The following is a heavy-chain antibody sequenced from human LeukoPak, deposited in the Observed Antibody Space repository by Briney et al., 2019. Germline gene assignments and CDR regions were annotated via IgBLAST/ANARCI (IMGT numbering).Heavy chain of an antibody. CDR2: IYTSGST. D-gene: IGHD5-18*01. Sequence: SETLSLTCTVSGGSISSGSYYWSWIRQPAGKGLEWIGRIYTSGSTNYNPSLESRVTMPVDTSKNQFSLKLRSVTAADTAVYYCARPGVGSGRYGAFDVWGQGTMVTVSS. J-gene: IGHJ3*01. V-gene: IGHV4-61*02. CDR1: GGSISSGSYY. CDR3: ARPGVGSGRYGAFDV.